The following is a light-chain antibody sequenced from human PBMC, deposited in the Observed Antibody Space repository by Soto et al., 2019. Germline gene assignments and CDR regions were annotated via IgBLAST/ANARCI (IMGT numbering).Light chain of an antibody. CDR3: QQLTSYPLT. J-gene: IGKJ4*01. CDR1: QGISSN. Sequence: DIQLTQSPSLLSASVGDRVTITCRASQGISSNLAWYQQKSGKAPKLLMYAASTLQSGVPSTFSGSGSGTEFTLTISSLQPEDLANYYCQQLTSYPLTFGGGTKVEIK. V-gene: IGKV1-9*01. CDR2: AAS.